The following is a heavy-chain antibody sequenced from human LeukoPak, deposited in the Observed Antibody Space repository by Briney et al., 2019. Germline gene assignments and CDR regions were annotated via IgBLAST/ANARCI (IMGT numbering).Heavy chain of an antibody. CDR1: GCTFTGYY. Sequence: ASVKVSCKASGCTFTGYYMHWVRQAPGQGLEWMGWINPNSGGTNYAQKFQGRVTMTRDTSISTAYMELSRLRSDDTAVYYCARDDYDSSGYYYEKDAFDIWGQGTMVTVSS. CDR3: ARDDYDSSGYYYEKDAFDI. J-gene: IGHJ3*02. CDR2: INPNSGGT. D-gene: IGHD3-22*01. V-gene: IGHV1-2*02.